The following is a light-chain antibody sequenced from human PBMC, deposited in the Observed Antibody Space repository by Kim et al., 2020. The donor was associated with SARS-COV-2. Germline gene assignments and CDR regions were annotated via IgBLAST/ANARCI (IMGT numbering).Light chain of an antibody. CDR3: QPRRNCPRT. J-gene: IGKJ5*01. Sequence: EIVVPQSPATLSLSPGQRATLSCRASQSVSRYVAWYQQKPGQTPRLLIYDASNRATGIPARFSGSGSGTDFTLNISSLEPEDFAVYYCQPRRNCPRTFCQGTRREIK. CDR2: DAS. CDR1: QSVSRY. V-gene: IGKV3-11*01.